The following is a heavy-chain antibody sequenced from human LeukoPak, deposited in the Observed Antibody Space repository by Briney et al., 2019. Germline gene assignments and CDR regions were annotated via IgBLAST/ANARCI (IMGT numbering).Heavy chain of an antibody. J-gene: IGHJ4*02. CDR3: AKRGVVIRVILVGFHKEAYYFDS. D-gene: IGHD3-22*01. CDR1: GLTLSNYG. Sequence: GGSLRLSCAVSGLTLSNYGMSWVRRAPGQGVEWVEGITDSGGRPNYADSVKGWFTISRDNPTNTIYLQMTSLRAEDTAVYFCAKRGVVIRVILVGFHKEAYYFDSWGQGALVTVSS. CDR2: ITDSGGRP. V-gene: IGHV3-23*01.